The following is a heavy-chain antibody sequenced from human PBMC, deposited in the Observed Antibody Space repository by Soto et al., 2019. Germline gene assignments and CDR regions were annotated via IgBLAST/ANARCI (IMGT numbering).Heavy chain of an antibody. J-gene: IGHJ4*02. D-gene: IGHD5-18*01. CDR3: ATESGSTYGYFDY. Sequence: SETLSLTCTVSGGSVTSDEDYWSWIGQSPGEGLEWIGYISNSGSTGYNPSLKTRRSMSVDRSKNQCTLRLTSVTAAAPAVYFCATESGSTYGYFDYWGQGTQVTVSS. CDR2: ISNSGST. CDR1: GGSVTSDEDY. V-gene: IGHV4-30-4*01.